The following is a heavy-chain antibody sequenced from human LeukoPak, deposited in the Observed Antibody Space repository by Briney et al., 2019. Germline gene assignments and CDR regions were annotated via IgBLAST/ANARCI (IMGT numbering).Heavy chain of an antibody. V-gene: IGHV1-69*05. CDR3: ARTTVTTHWFDP. Sequence: SVKVSCKASGGTFSSYAISWVRQAPGQGLEWMGRIIPIFGTANYAQKFQGRVTITTDESTSTAYMELSSLRSEDTAVNYCARTTVTTHWFDPWGQGTLVTVSS. D-gene: IGHD4-11*01. CDR2: IIPIFGTA. J-gene: IGHJ5*02. CDR1: GGTFSSYA.